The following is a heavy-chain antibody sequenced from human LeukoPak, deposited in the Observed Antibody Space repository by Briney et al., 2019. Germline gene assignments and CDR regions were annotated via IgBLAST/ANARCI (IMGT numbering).Heavy chain of an antibody. J-gene: IGHJ3*02. CDR1: GGSISSSNYY. Sequence: SETLSLTCTVSGGSISSSNYYWGWIRQPPGKGLEWIGSIYYSGSTYYNPSLKSRVTIYVDTSKNQFSLKLSSVTAADTAVYYCARQDPQYDYVWGSYRFSDAFDIWGQGTMVTVSS. V-gene: IGHV4-39*01. D-gene: IGHD3-16*02. CDR2: IYYSGST. CDR3: ARQDPQYDYVWGSYRFSDAFDI.